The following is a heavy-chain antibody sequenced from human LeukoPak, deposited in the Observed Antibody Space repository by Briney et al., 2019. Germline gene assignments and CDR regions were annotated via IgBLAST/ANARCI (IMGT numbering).Heavy chain of an antibody. CDR1: GFTFSSYG. CDR3: AKRYSSSWCIDS. V-gene: IGHV3-30*18. Sequence: TGGSLRLSCAASGFTFSSYGMHWVRQAPGKGLEWVAVISYDGTNRYYADSVKGRFTISGDNSKNTLYLQMNSLRAEDTAVYYCAKRYSSSWCIDSWGQGTLVTVSS. CDR2: ISYDGTNR. J-gene: IGHJ4*02. D-gene: IGHD6-13*01.